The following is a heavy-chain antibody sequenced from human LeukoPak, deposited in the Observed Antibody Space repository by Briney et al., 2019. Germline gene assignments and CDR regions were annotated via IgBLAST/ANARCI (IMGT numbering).Heavy chain of an antibody. Sequence: SETLSLTCTVSGGSISSGDYYWSWIRQPPGKGLEWIGYIYYSGSTYYNPSLKSRVTISVDTSKNQFSLKLSSVTAADTAVYYCAREEDSSGYSFDYWGQGTLVTVSS. CDR1: GGSISSGDYY. CDR2: IYYSGST. D-gene: IGHD3-22*01. V-gene: IGHV4-30-4*01. CDR3: AREEDSSGYSFDY. J-gene: IGHJ4*02.